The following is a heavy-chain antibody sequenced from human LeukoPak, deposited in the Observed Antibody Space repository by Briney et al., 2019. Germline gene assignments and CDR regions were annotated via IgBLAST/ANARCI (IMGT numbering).Heavy chain of an antibody. CDR1: GGSFSGYC. J-gene: IGHJ6*02. D-gene: IGHD6-19*01. V-gene: IGHV4-34*01. Sequence: SETLSLTCAVYGGSFSGYCWSWIRQPPGKGLEWIGEINHSGSTNYNPSLTSRVTISVDTSKNQFSLKLSSVTAADTAVYYCARDLVVSSSGWEIYYYYSMDVWGQGTTVTVSS. CDR2: INHSGST. CDR3: ARDLVVSSSGWEIYYYYSMDV.